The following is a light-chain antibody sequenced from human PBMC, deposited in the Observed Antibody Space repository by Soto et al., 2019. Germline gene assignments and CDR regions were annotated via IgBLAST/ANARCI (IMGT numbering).Light chain of an antibody. CDR2: AAS. Sequence: DIQMTQSPSSLSASIGDRVTITCRASQTTSRYLNWYQQRPGKAPKVLIYAASGLQSGVPSRFSGSGSGTDFTLTISSLQPEDFATYYCQKSYITPYTFGQGTKVDIK. V-gene: IGKV1-39*01. CDR3: QKSYITPYT. CDR1: QTTSRY. J-gene: IGKJ2*01.